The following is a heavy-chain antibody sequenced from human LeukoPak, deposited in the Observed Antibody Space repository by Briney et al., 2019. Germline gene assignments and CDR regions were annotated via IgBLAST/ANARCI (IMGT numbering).Heavy chain of an antibody. D-gene: IGHD4/OR15-4a*01. CDR3: ARDRLDYGAPFDP. CDR2: ISYTGSS. J-gene: IGHJ5*02. V-gene: IGHV4-31*03. CDR1: GGSINRGGYY. Sequence: SETLSLTCTVSGGSINRGGYYWSWIRQHPGKGLEWIGYISYTGSSYSNPSLKSRVSISIDTSKNHFSLKLSSVTAADTAVYYCARDRLDYGAPFDPWGQGTLVTVSS.